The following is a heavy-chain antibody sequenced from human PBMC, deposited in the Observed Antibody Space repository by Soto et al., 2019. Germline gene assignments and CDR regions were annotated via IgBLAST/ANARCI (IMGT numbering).Heavy chain of an antibody. Sequence: GGSLRLSCAASGFIFSSYAMSWVRQAPGKGLEWVSAISGSGVSTYYADSVKGRFTISRDNSKNTLYLQMNSLRAEDTAVYYCAKTTDGWFSAFEIWGQGTVVTVSS. D-gene: IGHD6-19*01. CDR3: AKTTDGWFSAFEI. CDR1: GFIFSSYA. V-gene: IGHV3-23*01. J-gene: IGHJ3*02. CDR2: ISGSGVST.